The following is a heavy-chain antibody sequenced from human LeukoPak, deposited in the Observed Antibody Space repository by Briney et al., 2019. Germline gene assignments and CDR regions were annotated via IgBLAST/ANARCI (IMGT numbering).Heavy chain of an antibody. CDR2: ISGSGGST. J-gene: IGHJ3*02. V-gene: IGHV3-23*01. CDR3: AKARSITIFGVVIFDAFDI. D-gene: IGHD3-3*01. Sequence: GGSLRLSCAASGFTFSSYAMSWVRQAPGKGLEWVSAISGSGGSTYYADSVKGRFTISRDNSKNTLYLQMNSLRAEDTAVYYCAKARSITIFGVVIFDAFDIWGQGTMVTVSS. CDR1: GFTFSSYA.